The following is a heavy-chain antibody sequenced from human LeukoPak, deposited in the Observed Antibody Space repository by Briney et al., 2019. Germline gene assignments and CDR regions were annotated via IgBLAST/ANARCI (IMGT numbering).Heavy chain of an antibody. J-gene: IGHJ4*02. D-gene: IGHD1-26*01. Sequence: GASVKVSCKASGGTFSSYAISWVRQAPGQGLEWMGRIIPLFGTANYAQKFQGRVTITTDESTSTAYMELSSLRSEDTAVYYCARDRAIGGFDYWGQGTLVTVSS. CDR1: GGTFSSYA. CDR2: IIPLFGTA. V-gene: IGHV1-69*05. CDR3: ARDRAIGGFDY.